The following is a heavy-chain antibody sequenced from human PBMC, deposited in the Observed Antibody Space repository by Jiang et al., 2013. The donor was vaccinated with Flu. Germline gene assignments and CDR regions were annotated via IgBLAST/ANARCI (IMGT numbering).Heavy chain of an antibody. Sequence: GAEVKKPGSSVKVSCKASAYSFTGYFIHWVRQAPGQGLEWMGSINPNSGGTNYAQNFQGRVTMTTDTSLRTAYLELRRLTSDDTAVYYCARDLYGGNEMDYYYYGMDVWGQGTTGTGLL. CDR1: AYSFTGYF. CDR3: ARDLYGGNEMDYYYYGMDV. CDR2: INPNSGGT. V-gene: IGHV1-2*02. D-gene: IGHD4-23*01. J-gene: IGHJ6*02.